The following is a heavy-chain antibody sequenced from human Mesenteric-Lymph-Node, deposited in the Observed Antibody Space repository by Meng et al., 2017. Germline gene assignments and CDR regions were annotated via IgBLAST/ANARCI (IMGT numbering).Heavy chain of an antibody. D-gene: IGHD3-16*01. CDR1: GVSFSGYY. V-gene: IGHV4-34*01. CDR2: INHSGRT. J-gene: IGHJ4*02. CDR3: ARGLYGLIGGRLDS. Sequence: SETLSLTCAAYGVSFSGYYWTWIRQPTGKGLEWSGEINHSGRTTYNPSLRSRVTLSVDTSKNQFSLKVDSVTAADTAVYYCARGLYGLIGGRLDSWGQGILVTVSS.